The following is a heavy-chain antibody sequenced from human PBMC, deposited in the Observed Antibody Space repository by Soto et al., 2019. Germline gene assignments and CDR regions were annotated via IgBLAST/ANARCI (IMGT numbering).Heavy chain of an antibody. V-gene: IGHV1-24*01. Sequence: ASVKVSCKVSGYTLTELSMHWVRQAPGKGLEWMGGFDPEDGETIYAQKFQGRVTMTEDTSTDTAYMELSSLRSEDTAVYYCATPGVAARPIGLRPKNLDYWGQGTLVTVSS. CDR2: FDPEDGET. J-gene: IGHJ4*02. D-gene: IGHD6-6*01. CDR3: ATPGVAARPIGLRPKNLDY. CDR1: GYTLTELS.